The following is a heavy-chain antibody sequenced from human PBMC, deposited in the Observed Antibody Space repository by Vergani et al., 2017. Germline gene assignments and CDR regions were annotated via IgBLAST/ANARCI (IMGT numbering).Heavy chain of an antibody. CDR3: AKFCPPGSFWSGYLDY. Sequence: QVQLVQSGAEVKKPGASVKGSCKASGYTFTSYAMHWVRQAPGQRLEWMACINAANGNTTYSQTFQGRVTITMDTSASTAYMELSRLRSEDTAVYYWAKFCPPGSFWSGYLDYWGQGTLVTVSS. CDR1: GYTFTSYA. D-gene: IGHD3-3*01. J-gene: IGHJ4*02. CDR2: INAANGNT. V-gene: IGHV1-3*01.